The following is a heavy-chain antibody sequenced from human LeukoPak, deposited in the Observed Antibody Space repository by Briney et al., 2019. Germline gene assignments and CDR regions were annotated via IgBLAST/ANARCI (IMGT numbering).Heavy chain of an antibody. Sequence: KPSETLSLTCTVSGGSISSSSYYWGWIRQPPGKGLEWIGYIYYSGSTNYNPSLKSRVTISVDTSKNQFSLKLSSVTAADTAVYYCARVGYSSGWYNWFDPWGQGTLVTVSS. J-gene: IGHJ5*02. CDR1: GGSISSSSYY. V-gene: IGHV4-61*05. CDR3: ARVGYSSGWYNWFDP. D-gene: IGHD6-19*01. CDR2: IYYSGST.